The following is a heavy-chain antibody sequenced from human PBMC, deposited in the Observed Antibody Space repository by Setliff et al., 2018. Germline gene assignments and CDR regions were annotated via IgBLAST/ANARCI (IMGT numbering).Heavy chain of an antibody. D-gene: IGHD5-12*01. CDR1: GASIRNFY. CDR3: ARGGTFRYFDF. J-gene: IGHJ4*02. V-gene: IGHV4-59*01. Sequence: NPSETLSLTCNVSGASIRNFYWTWIRQPPGKGLEWIGYVYHSGTANYSPSLRSRLTMSVDTSKNQFSLKLRSVTAADTAVYYCARGGTFRYFDFWGQGAPVTVSS. CDR2: VYHSGTA.